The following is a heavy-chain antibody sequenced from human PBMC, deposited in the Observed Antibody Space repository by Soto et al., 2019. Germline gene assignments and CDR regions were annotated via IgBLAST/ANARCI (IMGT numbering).Heavy chain of an antibody. V-gene: IGHV4-39*01. CDR1: GGSISSRDDC. D-gene: IGHD2-8*01. CDR3: ARIDNGATCQTFAS. Sequence: QLQLQESGPRLVKPSETLPLTCTVPGGSISSRDDCWGWIRQPPGTGLEWIGNICSGGSTHNNPSLHSRVTVSVDTSKNQISLKLSSLTAADTAVYYCARIDNGATCQTFASWGQGTLVTVSS. J-gene: IGHJ4*02. CDR2: ICSGGST.